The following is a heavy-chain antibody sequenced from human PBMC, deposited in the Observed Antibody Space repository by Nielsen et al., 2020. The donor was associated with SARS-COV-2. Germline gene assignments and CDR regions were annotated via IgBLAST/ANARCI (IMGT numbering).Heavy chain of an antibody. Sequence: SETLSLTCTVSGGSISSYYWSWIRQPPGKGLEWNGYIYYSGSTNYNPSLKSRVTISVDTSKNQFSLKLSSVTAADTAVYYCARTDTAMVTPFDYWGQGTLVTVSS. V-gene: IGHV4-59*13. D-gene: IGHD5-18*01. J-gene: IGHJ4*02. CDR1: GGSISSYY. CDR3: ARTDTAMVTPFDY. CDR2: IYYSGST.